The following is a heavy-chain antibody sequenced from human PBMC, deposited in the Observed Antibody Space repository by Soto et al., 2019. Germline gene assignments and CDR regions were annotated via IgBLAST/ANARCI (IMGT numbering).Heavy chain of an antibody. D-gene: IGHD3-3*01. CDR2: INHSGST. CDR1: GGSFSGYY. J-gene: IGHJ4*02. CDR3: ARATLGYYDFWSGPGRIFDY. Sequence: PSETLSLTCAVYGGSFSGYYWSWIRQPPGKGLEWIGEINHSGSTNYNPSLKSRVTISVDTSKNQFSLKLSSVTAADTAVYYCARATLGYYDFWSGPGRIFDYWGQGTLVTVSS. V-gene: IGHV4-34*01.